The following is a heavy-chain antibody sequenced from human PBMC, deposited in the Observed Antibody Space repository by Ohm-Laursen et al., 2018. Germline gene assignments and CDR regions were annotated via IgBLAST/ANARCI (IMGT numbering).Heavy chain of an antibody. V-gene: IGHV4-59*08. Sequence: SDTLSLTCTVSGGSISTYQWSWIRQPPGKGLEWIGYIFYSGTTNYNPSLKSRVAISIDTSKNQFSLRLSSVTAADTAVYYCARHYIYSGGSYFDHWGQGMLVSVSS. CDR1: GGSISTYQ. CDR2: IFYSGTT. CDR3: ARHYIYSGGSYFDH. J-gene: IGHJ4*02. D-gene: IGHD6-19*01.